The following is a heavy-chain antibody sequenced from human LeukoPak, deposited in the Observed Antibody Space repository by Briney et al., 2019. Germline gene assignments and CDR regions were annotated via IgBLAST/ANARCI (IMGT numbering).Heavy chain of an antibody. CDR1: GFTFNNYW. J-gene: IGHJ4*02. CDR2: IKPDENEK. CDR3: ARSPDGFDY. Sequence: SGGSLRLSCAASGFTFNNYWMGWVRQAPGKGLEWVANIKPDENEKFNVDSVKGRFTISRDNAKNSLYLQMNSLRAEDTALYYCARSPDGFDYWGQGTLVTVSS. V-gene: IGHV3-7*03. D-gene: IGHD1-14*01.